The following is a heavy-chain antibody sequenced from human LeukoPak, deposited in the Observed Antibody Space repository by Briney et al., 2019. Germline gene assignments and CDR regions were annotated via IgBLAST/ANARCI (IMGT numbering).Heavy chain of an antibody. D-gene: IGHD6-19*01. Sequence: SETLSLTCTVSGGSISSYYWSWIRQPPGKGLEWIGYIYYSGSTNYNPSLKSRVTISVDTSKNQFSLKLSSVTAADTAVYYCARHRAAVADTYWYFDLWGRGTLVTVSS. CDR1: GGSISSYY. CDR3: ARHRAAVADTYWYFDL. V-gene: IGHV4-59*08. J-gene: IGHJ2*01. CDR2: IYYSGST.